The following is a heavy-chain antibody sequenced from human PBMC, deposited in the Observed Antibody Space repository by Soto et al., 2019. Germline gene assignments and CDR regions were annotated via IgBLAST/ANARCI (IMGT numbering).Heavy chain of an antibody. CDR1: GFTFSSYA. V-gene: IGHV3-23*01. CDR3: AKALPFGGAIARTYFDY. J-gene: IGHJ4*02. Sequence: EVQLLESGGGLVQPGGSLRLSCAASGFTFSSYAMSWVRQAPGKGLEWVSSTVGSGGTAYYADSVRGRFTISRDNSRNTLYLHMNSLRAEDTAVYYCAKALPFGGAIARTYFDYWGQGTLVTVSS. D-gene: IGHD3-16*02. CDR2: TVGSGGTA.